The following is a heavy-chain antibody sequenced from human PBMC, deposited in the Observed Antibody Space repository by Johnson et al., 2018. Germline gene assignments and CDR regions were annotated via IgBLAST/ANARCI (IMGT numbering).Heavy chain of an antibody. Sequence: VQLQESGGGLVQPGGSLRLSCAASGFTFSSYWMHWVRQAPGKGLVWVSRINSDGSSTSYADSVKGRFTISRGNAKNTLYLQMNSLRAGDTAVYYCARADIIVDYGMDVWGRGTTVTVSS. CDR2: INSDGSST. J-gene: IGHJ6*02. CDR3: ARADIIVDYGMDV. V-gene: IGHV3-74*01. CDR1: GFTFSSYW. D-gene: IGHD2-15*01.